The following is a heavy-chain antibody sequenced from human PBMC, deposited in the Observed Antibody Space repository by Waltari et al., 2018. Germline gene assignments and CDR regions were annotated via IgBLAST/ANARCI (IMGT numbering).Heavy chain of an antibody. CDR2: ISSSSSTI. V-gene: IGHV3-48*04. CDR3: ARDSCSSTSCFDY. D-gene: IGHD2-2*01. CDR1: GFTFSSYS. Sequence: EVQLVESGGGLVQPGGSLRLSCAASGFTFSSYSMNWVRPATGKGLEVVSYISSSSSTIYYADSVKGRFTISRDNAKNSLYLQMNSLRAEDTAVYYCARDSCSSTSCFDYWGQGTLVTVSS. J-gene: IGHJ4*02.